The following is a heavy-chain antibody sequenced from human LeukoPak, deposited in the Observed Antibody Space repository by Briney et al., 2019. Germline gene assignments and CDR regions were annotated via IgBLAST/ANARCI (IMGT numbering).Heavy chain of an antibody. D-gene: IGHD6-13*01. V-gene: IGHV3-74*01. J-gene: IGHJ4*02. CDR2: INPDYGST. CDR3: ARDGESPGYSSSWYEGYFDY. CDR1: GFTFRKYW. Sequence: GGSLRLSCAASGFTFRKYWLHWVRQAPGQGLVWVSRINPDYGSTSYADSVKGRFTISRDNAKSTLYLQMNSLRAEDTAVYYCARDGESPGYSSSWYEGYFDYWGQGTLVTVSS.